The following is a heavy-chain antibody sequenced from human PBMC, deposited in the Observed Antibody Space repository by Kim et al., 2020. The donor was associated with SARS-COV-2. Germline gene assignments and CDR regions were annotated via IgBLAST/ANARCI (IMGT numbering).Heavy chain of an antibody. Sequence: SETLSLTCTVSSGSIRPYFWGWLRQSPEKGLEWIAYISHGGITDYNSSLKSRATISMDTSKSQFFLELRSVTAADTAIHYFARHLRVAGTLNYLDLWGQGARVIVPS. V-gene: IGHV4-59*12. J-gene: IGHJ4*01. CDR3: ARHLRVAGTLNYLDL. CDR1: SGSIRPYF. D-gene: IGHD3-10*01. CDR2: ISHGGIT.